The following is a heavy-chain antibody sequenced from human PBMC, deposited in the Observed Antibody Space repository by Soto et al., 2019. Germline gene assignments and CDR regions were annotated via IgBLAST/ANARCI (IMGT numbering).Heavy chain of an antibody. Sequence: QVQLQESGPGLVKPSETLSLTCTVSGGSVSGGSYCWSWIRQPPGKGLECIGYVYNSGSTTYNPSHKSXXTXSXXPSKNQFPLGLSSLTAADTAVYSCASVPLTTSFDLWGRGTLVTVSS. D-gene: IGHD3-9*01. CDR2: VYNSGST. CDR1: GGSVSGGSYC. CDR3: ASVPLTTSFDL. V-gene: IGHV4-61*01. J-gene: IGHJ2*01.